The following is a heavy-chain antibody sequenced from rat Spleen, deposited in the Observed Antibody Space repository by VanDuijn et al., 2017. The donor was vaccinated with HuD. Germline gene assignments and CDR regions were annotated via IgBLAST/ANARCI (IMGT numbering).Heavy chain of an antibody. CDR3: ARHSNIGTSYWFAY. J-gene: IGHJ3*01. CDR1: GFSFSDYN. D-gene: IGHD1-5*01. Sequence: EVQLVESGGGLVQPGRSLTLSCVVSGFSFSDYNMAWVRQAPKKGLEWVATIIYDGSRTYYRDSVKGRFTISRDNAKSTLYLQMNSLRSEDTATYYCARHSNIGTSYWFAYWGQGTLVTVSS. V-gene: IGHV5S10*01. CDR2: IIYDGSRT.